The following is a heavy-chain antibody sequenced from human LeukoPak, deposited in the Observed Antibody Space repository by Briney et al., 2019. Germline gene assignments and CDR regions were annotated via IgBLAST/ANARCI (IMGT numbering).Heavy chain of an antibody. CDR1: GFTFDDYA. CDR2: ISWNSGSI. Sequence: PGGSLRLSCAASGFTFDDYAMHWVRQAPGKGLEWVSGISWNSGSIGYADSVKGRITISRDNAKNSLYLQMNSLRAEDTALYYCAKDHYSSSWYTDDAFDIWGQGTMVTVSS. CDR3: AKDHYSSSWYTDDAFDI. J-gene: IGHJ3*02. V-gene: IGHV3-9*01. D-gene: IGHD6-13*01.